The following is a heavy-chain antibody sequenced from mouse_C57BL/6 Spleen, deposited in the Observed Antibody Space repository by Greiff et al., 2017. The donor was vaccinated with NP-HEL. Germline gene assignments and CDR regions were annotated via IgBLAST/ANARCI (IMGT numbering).Heavy chain of an antibody. Sequence: EVKLMESGGGLVKPGGSLKLSCAASGFTFSSYAMSWVRQTPEKRLEWVATISDGGSYTYYPDNVKGRFTISRDNAKNNLYLQMSHLKSEDTAMYYCARDTSYDYDGAWFAYWGQGTLVTVSA. CDR1: GFTFSSYA. J-gene: IGHJ3*01. CDR2: ISDGGSYT. CDR3: ARDTSYDYDGAWFAY. V-gene: IGHV5-4*01. D-gene: IGHD2-4*01.